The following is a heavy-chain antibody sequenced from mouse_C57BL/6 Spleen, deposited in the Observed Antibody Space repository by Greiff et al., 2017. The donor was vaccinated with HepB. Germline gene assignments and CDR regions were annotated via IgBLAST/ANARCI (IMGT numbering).Heavy chain of an antibody. V-gene: IGHV1-50*01. D-gene: IGHD1-1*01. CDR3: ARLHYCYGSRYFDY. CDR2: IDPSDSYT. CDR1: GYTFTSYW. Sequence: QVQLKQPGAELVKPGASVKLSCKASGYTFTSYWMQWVQQRPGQGLEWIGEIDPSDSYTNSNQKFKGKATLTVDTSSSTAYMQLSSLTSEDSAVSDCARLHYCYGSRYFDYWGQGTTLTVSS. J-gene: IGHJ2*01.